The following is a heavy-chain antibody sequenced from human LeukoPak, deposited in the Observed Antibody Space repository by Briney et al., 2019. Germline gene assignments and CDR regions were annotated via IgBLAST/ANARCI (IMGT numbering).Heavy chain of an antibody. Sequence: PGGSLRLSCAASGLTFSYYWMGWVRQAPGKGLEWVANIKQDGSEEYYVDSVKGRFTISRDNAKNSLYLQMNSLRAEDTAVYYCARDEHQYYHASSGRFDYWGQGILVTVSS. D-gene: IGHD3-22*01. CDR1: GLTFSYYW. CDR2: IKQDGSEE. V-gene: IGHV3-7*04. CDR3: ARDEHQYYHASSGRFDY. J-gene: IGHJ4*02.